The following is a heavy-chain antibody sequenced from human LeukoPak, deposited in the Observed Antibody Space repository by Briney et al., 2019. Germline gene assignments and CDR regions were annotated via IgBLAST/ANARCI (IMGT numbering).Heavy chain of an antibody. CDR3: ARGQKYIYGYTVTELGSRYFDY. D-gene: IGHD5-18*01. CDR1: GGSFSGYY. J-gene: IGHJ4*02. V-gene: IGHV4-34*01. CDR2: INHSGST. Sequence: SETLSLTCAVYGGSFSGYYWSWIRQPPGKGLEWIGEINHSGSTNYNPSLKSRVTISVDTSKNQFSLKLTSVTAADTAVYYCARGQKYIYGYTVTELGSRYFDYWGQGTLVTVSS.